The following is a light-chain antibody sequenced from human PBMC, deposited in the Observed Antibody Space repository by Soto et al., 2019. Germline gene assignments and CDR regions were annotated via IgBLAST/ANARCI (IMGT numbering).Light chain of an antibody. J-gene: IGKJ4*01. V-gene: IGKV3-20*01. Sequence: EIVLTQSPGTLSLSPGERATLSCRASQSVPKNYLAWYQQKPGQAPRLLIHDASSRATGIPDRLSGSGSGTDFTLTISRPEPEDFAVYYCQQCSTSPLTFGGGTKVEIK. CDR3: QQCSTSPLT. CDR2: DAS. CDR1: QSVPKNY.